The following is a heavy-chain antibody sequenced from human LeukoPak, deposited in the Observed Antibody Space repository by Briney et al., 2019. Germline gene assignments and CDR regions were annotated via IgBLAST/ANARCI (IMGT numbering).Heavy chain of an antibody. CDR2: INHSGST. Sequence: SETLSLTCAVYGGSFSGYYWSWIRQPPGKGLEWIGEINHSGSTNYNPSLKSRVTISVDTSKNQFSLKLSSVTAADTAVYYCARRKEYSSSSLAYYYYGMDVWGQGTTVTVSS. J-gene: IGHJ6*02. D-gene: IGHD6-6*01. CDR3: ARRKEYSSSSLAYYYYGMDV. V-gene: IGHV4-34*01. CDR1: GGSFSGYY.